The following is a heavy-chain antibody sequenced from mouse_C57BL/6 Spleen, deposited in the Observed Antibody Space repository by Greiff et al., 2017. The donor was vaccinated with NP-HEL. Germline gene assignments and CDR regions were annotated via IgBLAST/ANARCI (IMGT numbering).Heavy chain of an antibody. J-gene: IGHJ4*01. CDR2: INPNNGGT. CDR3: ARGWLLRSYAMDY. V-gene: IGHV1-22*01. D-gene: IGHD2-3*01. Sequence: VQLQQSGPELVKPGASVKMSCKASGYTFTDYNMHWVKQSHGKSLEWIGYINPNNGGTSYNQKFKGKATLTVNKSSSTAYMELRSLTSEDSAVYYCARGWLLRSYAMDYWGQGTSVTVSS. CDR1: GYTFTDYN.